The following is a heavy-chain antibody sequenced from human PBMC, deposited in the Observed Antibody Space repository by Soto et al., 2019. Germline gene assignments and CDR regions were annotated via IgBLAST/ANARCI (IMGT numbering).Heavy chain of an antibody. CDR3: ARSSSHIGDP. CDR1: GGTFSSYT. D-gene: IGHD6-13*01. V-gene: IGHV1-69*02. J-gene: IGHJ5*02. Sequence: QVQLVQSGAEVKTPGSSVKVSCKASGGTFSSYTISWVRQAPGQGLEWMGRIIPILGIANYAQKFQGRVTITADKSTSTAYMELSSLRSEDTAVYYCARSSSHIGDPWGQGTLVTVSS. CDR2: IIPILGIA.